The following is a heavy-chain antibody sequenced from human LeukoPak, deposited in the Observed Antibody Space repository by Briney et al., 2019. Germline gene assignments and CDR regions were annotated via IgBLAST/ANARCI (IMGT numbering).Heavy chain of an antibody. J-gene: IGHJ3*02. D-gene: IGHD3-9*01. CDR1: GFPFSSYS. CDR2: ISSSGTYV. CDR3: ARASSKQLAGYRPEGFDI. V-gene: IGHV3-21*01. Sequence: GGSLSLSCAASGFPFSSYSMNWVRQAPGKGLEWLSSISSSGTYVYYAASVKGRFTISRDNATNSLSLQMNSLRADDAAVYYCARASSKQLAGYRPEGFDIWGQGAMVTVSS.